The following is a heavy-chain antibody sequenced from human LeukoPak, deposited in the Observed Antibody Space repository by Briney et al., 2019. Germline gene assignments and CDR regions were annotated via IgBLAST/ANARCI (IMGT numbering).Heavy chain of an antibody. Sequence: GGSLRLSCAASGFTFSSYWMHWVRQAPGKGLVWVSRINTDGSSTSYADSVKGRFTISRDNAKNTLYLQMNSLRAEDTAVYYCARDRSVYDSSGYYYVGAFDIWGQGTMVTVSS. V-gene: IGHV3-74*01. CDR1: GFTFSSYW. CDR3: ARDRSVYDSSGYYYVGAFDI. J-gene: IGHJ3*02. CDR2: INTDGSST. D-gene: IGHD3-22*01.